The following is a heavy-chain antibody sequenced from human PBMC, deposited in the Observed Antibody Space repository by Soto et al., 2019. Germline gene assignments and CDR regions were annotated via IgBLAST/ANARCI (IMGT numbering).Heavy chain of an antibody. Sequence: QVQLVQSGAEVKKPGASVKVSCRTSGYSFIDYYVHWVRQAPGQGLEWVGWINPNSGASKYAENLQRRVTMPRDRSTSTVYMELAGRRSDDTAVYYCARWRDAVATHASGGQGSLVTVSS. CDR1: GYSFIDYY. CDR3: ARWRDAVATHAS. J-gene: IGHJ4*02. D-gene: IGHD5-12*01. CDR2: INPNSGAS. V-gene: IGHV1-2*02.